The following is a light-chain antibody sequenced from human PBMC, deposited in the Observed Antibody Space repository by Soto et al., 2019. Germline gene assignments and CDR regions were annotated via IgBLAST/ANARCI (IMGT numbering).Light chain of an antibody. CDR3: QQYHKWPPIT. CDR1: QSVDGY. Sequence: EVVMTQSPVTLSVSLGESATLSCRASQSVDGYLAWYQQKPGQAPRLLIYGASTRATGVTARFRGGGSGTEFTLTIRSLQSEDSAVYYCQQYHKWPPITFGQGTRLEIK. CDR2: GAS. J-gene: IGKJ5*01. V-gene: IGKV3-15*01.